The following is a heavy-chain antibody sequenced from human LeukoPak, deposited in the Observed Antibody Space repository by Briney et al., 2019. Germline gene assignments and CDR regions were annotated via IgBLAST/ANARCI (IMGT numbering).Heavy chain of an antibody. J-gene: IGHJ4*02. V-gene: IGHV3-64D*09. CDR1: GFTFKKYA. D-gene: IGHD3-22*01. CDR2: INSNGGRT. Sequence: GSLSLSCSASGFTFKKYAMHWVRQAPGKGLEYVSAINSNGGRTYYADSVKGRFTISRDNSKNTLYLQMSSLRVDDTAVYYCVKDLYYDNSGYYSGAFDYWGQGTLVIVSS. CDR3: VKDLYYDNSGYYSGAFDY.